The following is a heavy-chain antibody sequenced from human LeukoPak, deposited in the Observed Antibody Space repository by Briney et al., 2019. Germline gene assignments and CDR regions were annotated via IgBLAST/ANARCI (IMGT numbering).Heavy chain of an antibody. Sequence: GASVKVSCKASGYTFSNSYIHWVRQAPGQGLEWMGSMNPKSGDTKYAHKFQGRVSITRDTSISPAYMELASLTSDDTAVYYCARAGGRSGFDPWGQGTLVTVSS. V-gene: IGHV1-2*07. CDR2: MNPKSGDT. CDR1: GYTFSNSY. J-gene: IGHJ5*02. D-gene: IGHD1-26*01. CDR3: ARAGGRSGFDP.